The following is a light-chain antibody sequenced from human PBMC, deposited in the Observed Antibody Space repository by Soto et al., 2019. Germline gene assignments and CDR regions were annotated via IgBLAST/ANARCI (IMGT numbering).Light chain of an antibody. J-gene: IGLJ2*01. CDR1: SSDVGGYNY. CDR2: EVS. V-gene: IGLV2-14*01. Sequence: QSALTQPASVSGSPGQSITISCTGTSSDVGGYNYVSWYQQHPGKAPKLMIYEVSYRPSGVSNRFSGSKSGNTASLTISGLQAEDEADYYCSSYAQSSTVVFGGGTTLTVL. CDR3: SSYAQSSTVV.